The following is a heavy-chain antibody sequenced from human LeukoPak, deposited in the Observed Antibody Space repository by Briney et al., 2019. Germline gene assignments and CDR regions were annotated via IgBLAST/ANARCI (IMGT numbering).Heavy chain of an antibody. Sequence: ASVKVSCKPSGYTFTDYYIHWVRQPPAQGLEWLGLINPNSGDADYAPKFQGRVTMTRDTSISTAYMELSRLTSDDTAMYYCARDRRVSGAYYYYYMDVWGKGTTVTVSS. CDR1: GYTFTDYY. V-gene: IGHV1-2*02. D-gene: IGHD3-3*01. J-gene: IGHJ6*03. CDR2: INPNSGDA. CDR3: ARDRRVSGAYYYYYMDV.